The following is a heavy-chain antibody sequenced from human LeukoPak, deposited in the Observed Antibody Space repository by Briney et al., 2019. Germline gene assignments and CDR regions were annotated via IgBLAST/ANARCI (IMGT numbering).Heavy chain of an antibody. CDR1: GFTFSSCS. Sequence: GGSLRLSCAASGFTFSSCSMNWVRQAPGKGLEWVSSISSSSSYIYYADSVKGRFTISRDNAKNSLYLQMNSLRAEDTAVYYCARDPEGSGSYYKYAFDIWGQGTMVTVSS. V-gene: IGHV3-21*01. J-gene: IGHJ3*02. D-gene: IGHD3-10*01. CDR2: ISSSSSYI. CDR3: ARDPEGSGSYYKYAFDI.